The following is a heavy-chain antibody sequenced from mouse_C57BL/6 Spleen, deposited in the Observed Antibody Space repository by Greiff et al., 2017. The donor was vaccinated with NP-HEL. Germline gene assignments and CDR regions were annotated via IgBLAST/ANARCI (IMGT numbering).Heavy chain of an antibody. Sequence: EVQLVESGGGLVKPGGSLKLSCAASGFTFSSYAMSWVRQTPEKRLEWVATISDGGSYTYYPDNVKGRFTISRDNAKNNLYLQMSHLKSEDTAMYYCARDRVVAPFAYWGKGTLVTVAA. CDR3: ARDRVVAPFAY. J-gene: IGHJ3*01. V-gene: IGHV5-4*01. CDR2: ISDGGSYT. CDR1: GFTFSSYA. D-gene: IGHD1-1*01.